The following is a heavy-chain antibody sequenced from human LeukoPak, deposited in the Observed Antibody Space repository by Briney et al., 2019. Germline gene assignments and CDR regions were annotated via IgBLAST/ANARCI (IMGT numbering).Heavy chain of an antibody. V-gene: IGHV4-59*12. CDR1: GGSISSYY. D-gene: IGHD4-17*01. Sequence: SETLSLTCTVSGGSISSYYWSWIRQPPGKGLEWIGYIYYSGSTNYNPSLKSRVTISVDTSKNQFSLKLTSVTAADTAVYYCASGTTVTNFAYWGQGTLVTVSS. J-gene: IGHJ4*02. CDR2: IYYSGST. CDR3: ASGTTVTNFAY.